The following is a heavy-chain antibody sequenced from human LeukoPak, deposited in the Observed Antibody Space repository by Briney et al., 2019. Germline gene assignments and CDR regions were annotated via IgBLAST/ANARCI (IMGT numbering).Heavy chain of an antibody. J-gene: IGHJ4*02. V-gene: IGHV1-8*03. D-gene: IGHD4-17*01. CDR3: ARDEAMTTVTSPDY. Sequence: ASVKVSCKASGYTFTSYDINWVRQATGQGLEWMGWMNPNSGNTGYAQKFQGRVTITRDTSASTAYMELSSLRSEDTAVYYCARDEAMTTVTSPDYWGQGTLVTVSS. CDR2: MNPNSGNT. CDR1: GYTFTSYD.